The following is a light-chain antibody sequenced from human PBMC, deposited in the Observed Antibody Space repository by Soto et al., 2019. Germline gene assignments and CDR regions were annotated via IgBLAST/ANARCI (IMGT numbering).Light chain of an antibody. CDR2: EVS. CDR3: SSHTTRNTRV. J-gene: IGLJ1*01. CDR1: SSDVGAYDF. V-gene: IGLV2-14*03. Sequence: QSVLTQPASVSGSPGQSIAISCTGTSSDVGAYDFVSWYQQHPDKAPKLLIYEVSNRPSEVSDRFSGSKSVNTATLTISGLQAEDEADYYCSSHTTRNTRVFGTGTKVTVL.